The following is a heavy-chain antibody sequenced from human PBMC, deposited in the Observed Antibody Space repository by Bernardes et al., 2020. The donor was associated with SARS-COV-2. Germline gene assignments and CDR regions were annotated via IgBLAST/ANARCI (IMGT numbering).Heavy chain of an antibody. J-gene: IGHJ5*02. CDR1: GGSVRSGSSY. CDR3: VRESRGRTSDSSSWYRWFDH. V-gene: IGHV4-61*09. Sequence: SETLSLTCIVSGGSVRSGSSYWGWLRQPAGKGLEWIGHIHTSGSTNYNPSLKSRVTIFVDPSKNQFSLRLSSVTAADTAVYFCVRESRGRTSDSSSWYRWFDHWGQGTLVTVS. D-gene: IGHD6-13*01. CDR2: IHTSGST.